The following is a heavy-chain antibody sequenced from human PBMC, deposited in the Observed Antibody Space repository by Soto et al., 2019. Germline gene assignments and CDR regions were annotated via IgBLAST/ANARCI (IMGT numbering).Heavy chain of an antibody. CDR3: ARDPGGQYSTSTSCLYVCDH. Sequence: EVQLLESGGALVQPGGSLRLSCAASGFTFSNHAMNWVRQAPGKGLECVSTISDSGSTYYADSVKGRFTISRDNSKNTLYLQMNSLRAEDTAVYYCARDPGGQYSTSTSCLYVCDHRCQGTLVIVSS. CDR2: ISDSGST. D-gene: IGHD2-2*01. V-gene: IGHV3-23*01. J-gene: IGHJ4*02. CDR1: GFTFSNHA.